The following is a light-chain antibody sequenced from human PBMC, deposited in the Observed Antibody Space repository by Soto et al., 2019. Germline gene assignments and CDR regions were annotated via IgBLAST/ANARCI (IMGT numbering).Light chain of an antibody. V-gene: IGKV1-9*01. CDR3: LHLNSYSPDT. CDR1: QGISSY. CDR2: AAS. J-gene: IGKJ3*01. Sequence: DIQLTQSPSFLSASVGDRVTITCRASQGISSYLAWYQQKPGKAPKLLIFAASTLQNVVPSRFSGSGSGTEFTLTISSLQPEDFATYYCLHLNSYSPDTFGPGTKVDIK.